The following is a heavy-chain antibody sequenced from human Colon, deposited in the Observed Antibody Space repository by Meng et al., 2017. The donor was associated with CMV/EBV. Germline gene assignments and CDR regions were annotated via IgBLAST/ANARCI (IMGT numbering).Heavy chain of an antibody. CDR1: GYTFTSYA. V-gene: IGHV7-4-1*02. Sequence: GYTFTSYAMNWGRKAPGQGLEWMGWINTNTGNPTYAQGFTGHFVFSLDTSVSTAYLQISSLKAEDTAVYYCARVMYYDILTGPSFDYWGQGTLVTVSS. CDR2: INTNTGNP. J-gene: IGHJ4*02. D-gene: IGHD3-9*01. CDR3: ARVMYYDILTGPSFDY.